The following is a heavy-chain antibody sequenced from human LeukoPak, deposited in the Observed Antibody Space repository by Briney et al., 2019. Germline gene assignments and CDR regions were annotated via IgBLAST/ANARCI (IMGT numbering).Heavy chain of an antibody. CDR1: GYTFTSYG. J-gene: IGHJ4*02. CDR3: ARGGSFFDY. Sequence: ASVKVSCKASGYTFTSYGISWVRQAPGQGLEWMGWINPNSGGTNYAQKFQGRVTMTRDTSIGTAYMELNRLRSDDTAVYYCARGGSFFDYWGQGTLVTVSS. CDR2: INPNSGGT. V-gene: IGHV1-2*02. D-gene: IGHD2-15*01.